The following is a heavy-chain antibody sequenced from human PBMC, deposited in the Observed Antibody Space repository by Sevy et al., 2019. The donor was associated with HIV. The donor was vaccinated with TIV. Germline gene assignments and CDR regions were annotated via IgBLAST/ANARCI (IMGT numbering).Heavy chain of an antibody. V-gene: IGHV3-23*01. CDR2: ISGSGGST. J-gene: IGHJ3*02. D-gene: IGHD3-16*01. CDR3: AQEGALVPMFGAFDI. Sequence: GGSLRLSCAASGFTFSSYAMSWVRQAPGKGLEWVSAISGSGGSTYYSDSVKGRFTISRDNSKNTLYLQMNSLRAEDTAVYYCAQEGALVPMFGAFDIWGQGTMVTVSS. CDR1: GFTFSSYA.